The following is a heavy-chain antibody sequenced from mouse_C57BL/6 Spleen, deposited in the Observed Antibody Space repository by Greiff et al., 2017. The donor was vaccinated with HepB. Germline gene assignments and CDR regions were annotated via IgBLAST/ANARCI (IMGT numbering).Heavy chain of an antibody. J-gene: IGHJ3*01. Sequence: VKVVESGPELVKPGASVKISCKASGYAFSSSWMNWVKQRPGKGLEWIGRIYPGDGDTNYNGKFKGKATLTADKSSSTAYMQLSSLTSEDSAVYFCAREDWGWADWGQGTLVTVSA. CDR3: AREDWGWAD. D-gene: IGHD1-1*02. CDR1: GYAFSSSW. CDR2: IYPGDGDT. V-gene: IGHV1-82*01.